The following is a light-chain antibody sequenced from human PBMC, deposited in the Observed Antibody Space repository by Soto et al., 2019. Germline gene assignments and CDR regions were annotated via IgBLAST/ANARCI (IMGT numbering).Light chain of an antibody. CDR3: SSYTNYGTLSPVV. CDR1: SSDIGGYNY. Sequence: QSALTQPASVSGSPGQSITISCTGTSSDIGGYNYVSWYQQHPGKAPKLIIYEVTNRPSGVSNRFSASKSGNTASLTISGLQAEDEADYYCSSYTNYGTLSPVVFGGGTQLTVL. CDR2: EVT. V-gene: IGLV2-14*01. J-gene: IGLJ2*01.